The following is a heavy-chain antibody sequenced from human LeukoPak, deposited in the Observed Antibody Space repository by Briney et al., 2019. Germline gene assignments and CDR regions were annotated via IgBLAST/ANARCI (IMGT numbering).Heavy chain of an antibody. D-gene: IGHD2-21*01. V-gene: IGHV3-30-3*01. J-gene: IGHJ4*02. Sequence: GGSLRLSCAASGFTFSSYAMHWVRQAPGKGLEWVAVISYDGSNKYYADSVKGRFTISRDNSKNTLYLQMNSLRAEDTAVYYCARAGAFCGGDCYRLDYWGQGTLVTVSS. CDR2: ISYDGSNK. CDR1: GFTFSSYA. CDR3: ARAGAFCGGDCYRLDY.